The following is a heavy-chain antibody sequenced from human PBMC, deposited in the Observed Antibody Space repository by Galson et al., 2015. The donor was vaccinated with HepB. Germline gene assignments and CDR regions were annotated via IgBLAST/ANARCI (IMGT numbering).Heavy chain of an antibody. CDR1: GYTFTGYY. CDR3: ARDRYDYIWGSYRQNDAFDI. J-gene: IGHJ3*02. CDR2: INPNSGGT. V-gene: IGHV1-2*06. D-gene: IGHD3-16*02. Sequence: SVKVSCKASGYTFTGYYMHWVRQAPGQGLEWMGRINPNSGGTNYAQKFQGRVTMTRDTSISTAYMELSRLRSDDTAVYYCARDRYDYIWGSYRQNDAFDIWGQGTMVTVSS.